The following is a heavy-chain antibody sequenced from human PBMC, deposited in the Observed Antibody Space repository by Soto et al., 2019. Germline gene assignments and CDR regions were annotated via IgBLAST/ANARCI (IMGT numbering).Heavy chain of an antibody. CDR3: ARVAGLRDGYAMSASDI. V-gene: IGHV4-61*01. D-gene: IGHD5-12*01. Sequence: QVQLQESGPGLVKPSETLSLTCTVSGVSVSSGSYYWSWIRQPPGRGLEWIGYIYHTGSTQYNPSHKSRDTISVDTSKNQFSLKLTSVTAADTAVYYCARVAGLRDGYAMSASDIWGQGTMVTVSS. J-gene: IGHJ3*02. CDR1: GVSVSSGSYY. CDR2: IYHTGST.